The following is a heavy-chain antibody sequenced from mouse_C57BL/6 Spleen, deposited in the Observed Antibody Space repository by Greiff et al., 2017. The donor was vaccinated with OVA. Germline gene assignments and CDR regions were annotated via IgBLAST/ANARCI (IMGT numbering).Heavy chain of an antibody. Sequence: QVQLQQSGAELVRPGSSVKLSCKASGYTFTSYWMHWVKQRPIQGLEWIGNIDPSDSETHYNQKFKDKATLTADKSSSTAYMQLSSLTSEDSAVYYCAREGVGSSYGYLDYWGQGTTLTVSS. CDR3: AREGVGSSYGYLDY. J-gene: IGHJ2*01. CDR1: GYTFTSYW. CDR2: IDPSDSET. D-gene: IGHD1-1*01. V-gene: IGHV1-52*01.